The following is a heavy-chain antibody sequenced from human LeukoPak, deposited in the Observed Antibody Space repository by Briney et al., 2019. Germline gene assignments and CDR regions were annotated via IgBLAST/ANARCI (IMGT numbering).Heavy chain of an antibody. Sequence: ASVKVSCKASGGTFSNYAISWVRQAPGQGLEWMGRIIPILGIANYAQKFQGRVTITADKSTSTAYMELSSLRSEDTAVYYCARDRPLGYCSSTSCSNWFDPWGQGTLVTVSS. CDR1: GGTFSNYA. J-gene: IGHJ5*02. CDR3: ARDRPLGYCSSTSCSNWFDP. CDR2: IIPILGIA. D-gene: IGHD2-2*01. V-gene: IGHV1-69*04.